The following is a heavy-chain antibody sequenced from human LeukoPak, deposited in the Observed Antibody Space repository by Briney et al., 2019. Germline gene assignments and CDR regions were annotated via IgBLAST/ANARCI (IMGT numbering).Heavy chain of an antibody. CDR3: ARDATPYYYDSSGSPGDY. V-gene: IGHV1-46*01. CDR2: INPSGGST. CDR1: GYTFTSYY. Sequence: ASVKVSCKASGYTFTSYYMHWVRQAPGQGLEWMGIINPSGGSTSYAQKFQGRVTMTRDMSTSTVYMELSSLRSEDTAVYYCARDATPYYYDSSGSPGDYWGQGTLVTVSS. J-gene: IGHJ4*02. D-gene: IGHD3-22*01.